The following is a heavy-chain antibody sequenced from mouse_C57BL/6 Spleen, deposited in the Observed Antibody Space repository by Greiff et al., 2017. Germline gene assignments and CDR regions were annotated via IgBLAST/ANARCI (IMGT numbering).Heavy chain of an antibody. D-gene: IGHD1-1*01. J-gene: IGHJ2*01. CDR3: ATTTVVGHFDY. CDR2: INPNNGGT. Sequence: EVQLQQSGPELVKPGASVKMSCKASGYTFTDYNMHWVKQSHGKSLEWIGYINPNNGGTSYNQKFKGKATLTVNKSSSTAYMELRSLTSEDSAVYYCATTTVVGHFDYWGQGTTLTVSS. V-gene: IGHV1-22*01. CDR1: GYTFTDYN.